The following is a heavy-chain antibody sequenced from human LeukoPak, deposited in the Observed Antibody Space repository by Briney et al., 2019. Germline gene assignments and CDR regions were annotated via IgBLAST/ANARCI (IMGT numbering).Heavy chain of an antibody. D-gene: IGHD3-9*01. CDR1: GFIFSNYA. J-gene: IGHJ4*02. Sequence: GGSLRLSCAASGFIFSNYAMSWVRQAPGKGLEWVSAITGSDDITYYADSVKGRFTISRDNSKNTLYLQVNSLRAEDTAIYYCAKWGDYDILTGYYVSDYWGQGTLVTVSS. CDR3: AKWGDYDILTGYYVSDY. V-gene: IGHV3-23*01. CDR2: ITGSDDIT.